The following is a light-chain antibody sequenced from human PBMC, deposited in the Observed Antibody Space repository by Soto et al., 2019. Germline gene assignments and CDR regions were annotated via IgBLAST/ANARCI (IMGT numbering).Light chain of an antibody. CDR3: QQSYSVPPT. Sequence: DFQMTQSPSSLSASVGDRVTITCRASQRIRTSLNWYQQKPGKAPKFLIYDASSLQSEVPSRFSGSGSGTDFTLTISNLQPEDFATYYCQQSYSVPPTFGQGTKLEI. J-gene: IGKJ2*01. CDR1: QRIRTS. CDR2: DAS. V-gene: IGKV1-39*01.